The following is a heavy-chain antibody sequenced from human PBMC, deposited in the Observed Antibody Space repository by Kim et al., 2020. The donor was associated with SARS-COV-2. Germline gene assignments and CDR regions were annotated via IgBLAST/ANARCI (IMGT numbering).Heavy chain of an antibody. CDR3: AREANSFDY. CDR2: GGK. J-gene: IGHJ4*02. Sequence: GGKVCPQQFQGRVTVTRDTSTSTSYMELNSLRSEDTAFYYCAREANSFDYWGQGTLVAVSS. V-gene: IGHV1-46*01.